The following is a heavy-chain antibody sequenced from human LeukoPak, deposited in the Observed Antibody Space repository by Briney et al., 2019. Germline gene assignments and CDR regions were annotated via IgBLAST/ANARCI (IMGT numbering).Heavy chain of an antibody. Sequence: GGSLRLSCAASGFTFSSYSMNWVRQAPGKGLEWVSSISSSSSYIYYADSVKGRFTISRDNAKNSLYLQMNSLGAEDTAVYYCARDFRFNIDYWGQGTLVTVSS. CDR2: ISSSSSYI. CDR1: GFTFSSYS. V-gene: IGHV3-21*01. J-gene: IGHJ4*02. CDR3: ARDFRFNIDY. D-gene: IGHD2/OR15-2a*01.